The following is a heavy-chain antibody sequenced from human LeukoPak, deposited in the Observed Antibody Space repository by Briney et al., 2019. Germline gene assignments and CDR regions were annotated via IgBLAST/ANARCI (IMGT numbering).Heavy chain of an antibody. CDR2: IHYSGST. CDR1: GGSISSYY. V-gene: IGHV4-59*12. CDR3: ARGRPPY. Sequence: SETLSLTCTVSGGSISSYYWSWIRQPPGKGLEWIGSIHYSGSTQYTPSLKSRVTMSVDTSKNQFSLRLSSVTAADTAMYYCARGRPPYWGQGTLVTVPP. J-gene: IGHJ4*02.